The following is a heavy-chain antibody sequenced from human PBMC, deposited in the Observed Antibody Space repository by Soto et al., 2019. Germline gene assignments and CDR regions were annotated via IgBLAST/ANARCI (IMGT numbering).Heavy chain of an antibody. CDR2: ISGSGGST. V-gene: IGHV3-23*01. D-gene: IGHD6-19*01. CDR3: AKFFSLGWYSPYFDY. CDR1: GFTFISYA. J-gene: IGHJ4*02. Sequence: PGWSLRLACAASGFTFISYAMSWARQAPGKGLEWVSAISGSGGSTYYADSVKGRFTISRDNSKNTLYLQMNSLRAEDTAVYYCAKFFSLGWYSPYFDYWGQGTLVTVSS.